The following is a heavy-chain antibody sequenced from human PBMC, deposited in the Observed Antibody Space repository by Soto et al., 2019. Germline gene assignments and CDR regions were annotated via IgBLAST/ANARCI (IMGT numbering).Heavy chain of an antibody. CDR1: GFTFTSSA. CDR2: IVVGSGNT. V-gene: IGHV1-58*01. J-gene: IGHJ4*02. D-gene: IGHD4-17*01. Sequence: SVKVSCKASGFTFTSSAVQWVRQGRGQRLEWIGWIVVGSGNTNYAQKFQERVTITRDMSTSTAYMELSSLRSEDTAVYYCAAFHHDYGDPLGYWGQGTLVTVSS. CDR3: AAFHHDYGDPLGY.